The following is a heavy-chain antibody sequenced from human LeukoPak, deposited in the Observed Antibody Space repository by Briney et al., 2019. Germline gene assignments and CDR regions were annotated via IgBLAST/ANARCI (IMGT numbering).Heavy chain of an antibody. J-gene: IGHJ4*02. V-gene: IGHV4-39*07. CDR3: ARKGVYGSGSYYNPSQLFDY. CDR2: IYYSGST. D-gene: IGHD3-10*01. CDR1: GGSISSSSYY. Sequence: SETLSLTCTVSGGSISSSSYYWGWIRQPPGKGLEWIGSIYYSGSTYYNPSLKSRVTISVDTSKNQFSLKLSSVTAADTAVYYCARKGVYGSGSYYNPSQLFDYWGQGTLVTVSS.